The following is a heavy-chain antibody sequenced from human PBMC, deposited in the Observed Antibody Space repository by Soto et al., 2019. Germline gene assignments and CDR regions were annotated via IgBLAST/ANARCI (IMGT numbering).Heavy chain of an antibody. Sequence: NPSETLSLTCTVSGCSISSYYWSWIRQPPGKGLEWIGYIYYSGSTNYNPSLKSRVTISVDTSKNQFSLKLSSVTAADTAVYYCARESGDSDAFDIWGQVTMVTV. J-gene: IGHJ3*02. CDR1: GCSISSYY. CDR2: IYYSGST. D-gene: IGHD2-21*02. CDR3: ARESGDSDAFDI. V-gene: IGHV4-59*01.